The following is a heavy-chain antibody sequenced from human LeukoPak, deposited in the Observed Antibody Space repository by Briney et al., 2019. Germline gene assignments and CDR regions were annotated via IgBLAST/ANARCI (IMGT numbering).Heavy chain of an antibody. CDR3: ARGFSSGPLDY. CDR1: EFTFSSYW. CDR2: IKQDGTEK. V-gene: IGHV3-7*04. D-gene: IGHD6-19*01. J-gene: IGHJ4*02. Sequence: PGGSLRLSCAASEFTFSSYWMNWVRQAPGKGLEWVANIKQDGTEKYYVDSVKGRFTISRDNAKNSLYLQMNSLRAEDTAVYYCARGFSSGPLDYWGQGTLVTVSS.